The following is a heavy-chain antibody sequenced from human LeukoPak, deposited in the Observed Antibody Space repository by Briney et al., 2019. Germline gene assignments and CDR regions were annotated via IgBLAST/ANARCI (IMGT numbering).Heavy chain of an antibody. CDR1: GFAFSGYS. Sequence: GGSLRLSCAASGFAFSGYSMNWVRQAPGKELEWVSSISSSSGYIYYADSVKGRFTISRDNAKNSLYLQMNSLRAEDTAVYYCARDLGSIAAVGEDFYYYGMDVWGQGTTVTVSS. CDR2: ISSSSGYI. CDR3: ARDLGSIAAVGEDFYYYGMDV. V-gene: IGHV3-21*01. J-gene: IGHJ6*02. D-gene: IGHD6-13*01.